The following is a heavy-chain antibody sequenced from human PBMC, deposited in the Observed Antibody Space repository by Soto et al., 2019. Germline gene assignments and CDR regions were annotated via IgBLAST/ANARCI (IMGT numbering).Heavy chain of an antibody. D-gene: IGHD6-6*01. J-gene: IGHJ6*02. Sequence: GGSLRLSCAASGFTFSSYDMHWVRQVTGKGLEWVSAIGTADDPYYPGSVKGRFTISRDNAKNSLYLQMNSLGAGDTAVYYCARAIRMGSSPSYYYYGLDVWGQGTTVTVS. V-gene: IGHV3-13*05. CDR3: ARAIRMGSSPSYYYYGLDV. CDR1: GFTFSSYD. CDR2: IGTADDP.